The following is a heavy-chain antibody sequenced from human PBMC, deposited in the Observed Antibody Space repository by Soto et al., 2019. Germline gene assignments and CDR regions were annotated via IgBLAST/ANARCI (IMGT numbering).Heavy chain of an antibody. CDR1: GGSFSGYY. D-gene: IGHD6-13*01. V-gene: IGHV4-34*01. J-gene: IGHJ4*02. CDR2: INHSGGT. Sequence: SETLSLTCAVYGGSFSGYYWSWIRQPPGKGLEWIGEINHSGGTNYNPSLKSRVTISVDTSKNQFSLKLSSVTAADTAVYYCARAPLDSIAAAGTDYWGQGTLVTVS. CDR3: ARAPLDSIAAAGTDY.